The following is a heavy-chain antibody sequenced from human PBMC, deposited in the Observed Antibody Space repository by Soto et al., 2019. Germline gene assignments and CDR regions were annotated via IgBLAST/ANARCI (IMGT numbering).Heavy chain of an antibody. Sequence: PSETLSLTCTVSGGSIKSDYYWAWVRQPPGGGLEWMGYKYYSGATDSDPSLEARVSFSVDTSKNQFFLNLTSVTVADTAVYYFARGRPNYFYYGLDVWGPGIPVTVSS. V-gene: IGHV4-30-4*01. J-gene: IGHJ6*02. CDR3: ARGRPNYFYYGLDV. CDR1: GGSIKSDYY. CDR2: KYYSGAT.